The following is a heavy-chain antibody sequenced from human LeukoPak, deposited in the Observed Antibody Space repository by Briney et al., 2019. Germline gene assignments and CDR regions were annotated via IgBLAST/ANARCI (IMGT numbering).Heavy chain of an antibody. CDR3: ARGPAYYYDSSGYFDY. CDR1: GYTFTGYY. D-gene: IGHD3-22*01. V-gene: IGHV1-2*06. Sequence: GASVKVSCKASGYTFTGYYMHWVRQAPGQGLEWMGRINPNSGGTNYAQKFQDRVTMTRDTSISTAYMELSRLRSDDTAVYYCARGPAYYYDSSGYFDYWGQGTLVTVSS. CDR2: INPNSGGT. J-gene: IGHJ4*02.